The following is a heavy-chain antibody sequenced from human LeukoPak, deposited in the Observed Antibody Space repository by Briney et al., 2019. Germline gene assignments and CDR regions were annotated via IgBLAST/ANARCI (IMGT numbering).Heavy chain of an antibody. V-gene: IGHV1-46*01. D-gene: IGHD3-16*01. Sequence: ASVKVSCKASGYTFTSYYMHWVRQAPGQGLEWMGIINCSGGSTSYAEKFQGEVTMTRDTSISTAYMELNRLRSDDTAMYYCARGEYSNGYPYRLDSWGQGTLVTVSS. J-gene: IGHJ4*02. CDR3: ARGEYSNGYPYRLDS. CDR2: INCSGGST. CDR1: GYTFTSYY.